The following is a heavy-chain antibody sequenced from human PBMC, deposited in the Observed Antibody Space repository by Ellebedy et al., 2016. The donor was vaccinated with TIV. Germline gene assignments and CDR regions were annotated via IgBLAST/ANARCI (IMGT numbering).Heavy chain of an antibody. V-gene: IGHV3-48*01. CDR3: ARDMSCSGGTCYQGYWYFDL. CDR1: GFTFSSYS. CDR2: ISSDISTV. J-gene: IGHJ2*01. Sequence: PGGSLRLSCAASGFTFSSYSMNWVRQAPGKGLEWVSYISSDISTVYYADSVQGRITISRDNADNSRYLQMTSLRAEDTAVYYCARDMSCSGGTCYQGYWYFDLWGRGTLVTVSA. D-gene: IGHD2-15*01.